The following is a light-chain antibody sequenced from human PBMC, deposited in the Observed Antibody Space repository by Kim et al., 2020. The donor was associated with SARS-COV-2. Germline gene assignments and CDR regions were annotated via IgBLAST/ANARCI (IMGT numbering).Light chain of an antibody. CDR1: SSDVGGYNY. V-gene: IGLV2-11*01. CDR3: CSYAGSPPYV. J-gene: IGLJ1*01. Sequence: QSALTQPRSVSGSPGQSVTISCTGTSSDVGGYNYVSWYQQHPGKAPKLMIYDVTDRPSGVPDRFSASKSGNTASLTIPGLKAENEDDYYCCSYAGSPPYVFGDETKVTV. CDR2: DVT.